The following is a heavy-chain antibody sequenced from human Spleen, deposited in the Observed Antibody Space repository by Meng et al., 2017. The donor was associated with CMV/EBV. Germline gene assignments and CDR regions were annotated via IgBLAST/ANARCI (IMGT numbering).Heavy chain of an antibody. J-gene: IGHJ6*02. Sequence: GESLKISCAASGFTVSRNYMSWVRQAPGKGLEWVSVIYSGGNTYYADSVKGRFTIARDNAKNSLYLQMNSLRAEDTAVYYCAREAGYSSGWYYYHGMDVWGQGTTVTVSS. CDR3: AREAGYSSGWYYYHGMDV. V-gene: IGHV3-53*01. CDR2: IYSGGNT. D-gene: IGHD6-19*01. CDR1: GFTVSRNY.